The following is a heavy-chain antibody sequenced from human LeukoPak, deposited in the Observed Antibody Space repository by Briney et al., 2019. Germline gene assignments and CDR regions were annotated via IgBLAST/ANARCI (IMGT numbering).Heavy chain of an antibody. J-gene: IGHJ4*02. V-gene: IGHV2-5*02. CDR3: AHVRQYGGPNDY. CDR1: GFSLSTSGVG. D-gene: IGHD4-23*01. CDR2: IYWDDDK. Sequence: SLPTLLNPPPPLTLTSTFSGFSLSTSGVGVGWIRQPPGKALEWLALIYWDDDKRYSPSLKSRLTITKDTSKNQVVLTMTNMDPGDTATYYCAHVRQYGGPNDYWGQGTVVGVSS.